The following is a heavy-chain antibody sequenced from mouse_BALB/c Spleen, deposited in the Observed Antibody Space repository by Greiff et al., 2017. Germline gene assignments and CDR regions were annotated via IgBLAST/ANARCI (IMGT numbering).Heavy chain of an antibody. CDR1: GYSITSDYA. CDR2: ISYSGST. Sequence: EVKLVESGPGLVKPSQSLSLTCTVTGYSITSDYAWNWIRQFPGNKLEWMGYISYSGSTSYNPSLKSRISITRDTSKNQFFLQLNSVTTEDTATYYCARFGNSAWFAYWGQGTLVTVSA. V-gene: IGHV3-2*02. D-gene: IGHD2-1*01. J-gene: IGHJ3*01. CDR3: ARFGNSAWFAY.